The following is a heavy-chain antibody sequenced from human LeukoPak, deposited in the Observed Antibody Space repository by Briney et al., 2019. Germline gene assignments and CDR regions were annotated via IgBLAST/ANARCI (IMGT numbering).Heavy chain of an antibody. CDR3: AKDRPRQKILRYFDWLLYDAIDI. CDR2: LIGSGGSP. CDR1: GFTFSSYA. D-gene: IGHD3-9*01. V-gene: IGHV3-23*01. J-gene: IGHJ3*02. Sequence: PGGSLRLSCAASGFTFSSYAMLWLPPAPGEGLEWGLALIGSGGSPYYADSVKGRFTISRDNSKDTLYLQMNSLRAEDTTVYYCAKDRPRQKILRYFDWLLYDAIDIWGQGTMVTVSS.